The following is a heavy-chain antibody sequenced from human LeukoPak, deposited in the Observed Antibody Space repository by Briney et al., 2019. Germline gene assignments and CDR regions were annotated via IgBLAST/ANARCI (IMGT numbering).Heavy chain of an antibody. J-gene: IGHJ4*02. CDR1: SGSISTSNYY. D-gene: IGHD3-10*01. CDR3: ARRRYGSGSYYPRYYYFDY. Sequence: SETLSLTCTVSSGSISTSNYYWGWVRQPPGKALEWIGEINHSGSTNYNPSLKSRVTISVDTSKNQFSLKLSSVTAADTAVYYCARRRYGSGSYYPRYYYFDYWGQGTLVTVSS. V-gene: IGHV4-39*07. CDR2: INHSGST.